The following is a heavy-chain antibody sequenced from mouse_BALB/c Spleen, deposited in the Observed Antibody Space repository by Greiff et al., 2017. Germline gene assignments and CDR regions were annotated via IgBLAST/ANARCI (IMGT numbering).Heavy chain of an antibody. CDR1: GFNIKDTY. CDR2: IDPANGNT. V-gene: IGHV14-3*02. Sequence: EVQLQQSGAELVKPGASVKLSCTASGFNIKDTYMHWVKQRPEQGLEWIGRIDPANGNTKYDPKFQGKATITADTSSNTAYLQLSSLTSEDTAVYYCASGYYDYTWFAYWGQGTLVTVSA. CDR3: ASGYYDYTWFAY. J-gene: IGHJ3*01. D-gene: IGHD2-4*01.